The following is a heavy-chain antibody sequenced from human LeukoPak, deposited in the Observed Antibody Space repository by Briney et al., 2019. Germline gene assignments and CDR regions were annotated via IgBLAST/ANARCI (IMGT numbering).Heavy chain of an antibody. D-gene: IGHD3-10*01. Sequence: QTLSLTCAISGYSVSSNIAAWNWIRQSPTRGLEWLGRTHYSSRWYNDYAVSVKSRITIYADTSKNQFSLQLNSVTPEDTAVYYCARSHGDIDVSGKGTSVTVSS. V-gene: IGHV6-1*01. CDR1: GYSVSSNIAA. J-gene: IGHJ6*03. CDR3: ARSHGDIDV. CDR2: THYSSRWYN.